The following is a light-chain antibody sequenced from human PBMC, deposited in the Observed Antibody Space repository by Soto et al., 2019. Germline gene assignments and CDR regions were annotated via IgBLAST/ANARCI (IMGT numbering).Light chain of an antibody. V-gene: IGKV3-20*01. J-gene: IGKJ5*01. CDR3: QQYGSSPPIT. CDR1: QSISSTS. Sequence: EIALTQSPGTLSLSPGERATLSCRASQSISSTSLAWYQQKPGQAPRLLIYGASNRATGIPDRFSGSGSATDFTLTISRLEPEDFVVYYCQQYGSSPPITFGQGTRLEIK. CDR2: GAS.